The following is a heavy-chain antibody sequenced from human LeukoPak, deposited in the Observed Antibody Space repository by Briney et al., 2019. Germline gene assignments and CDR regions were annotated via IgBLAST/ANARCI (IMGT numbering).Heavy chain of an antibody. Sequence: GGSLRLSCAASGFTFSNYGMHWVRQAPGRGLEWVAVIWYDGSTKYYADSVKGRFTISRDNSKSTVYLQMNSLRAEDTAVYYCAKVGYYYGSGSYYKSPLDYWGQGTLVTVSS. CDR3: AKVGYYYGSGSYYKSPLDY. V-gene: IGHV3-33*06. CDR2: IWYDGSTK. D-gene: IGHD3-10*01. J-gene: IGHJ4*02. CDR1: GFTFSNYG.